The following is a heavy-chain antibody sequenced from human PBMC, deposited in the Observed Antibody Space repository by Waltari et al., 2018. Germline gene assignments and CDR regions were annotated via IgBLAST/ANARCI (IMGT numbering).Heavy chain of an antibody. CDR2: IYPGDSDT. D-gene: IGHD5-12*01. CDR3: ARLGRVEMATIPRSYFDY. V-gene: IGHV5-51*03. J-gene: IGHJ4*02. Sequence: EVQLVQSGAEVKKPGESLKISCKGSGYSFTSYWIGWVRQMPGKGLEWMGIIYPGDSDTRYSPSFQGQVTISADKSISTAYLQWSSLKASDTAMYYCARLGRVEMATIPRSYFDYWGQGTLVTVSS. CDR1: GYSFTSYW.